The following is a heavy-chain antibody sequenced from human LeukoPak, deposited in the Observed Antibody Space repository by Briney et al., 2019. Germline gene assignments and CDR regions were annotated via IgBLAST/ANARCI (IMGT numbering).Heavy chain of an antibody. CDR2: TYYRSKWYN. J-gene: IGHJ4*02. V-gene: IGHV6-1*01. D-gene: IGHD6-19*01. CDR3: ARGGVSGWPRWEFYFDY. Sequence: SQTLPLTCAISGDSVSSNSAAWNWIRQSPSRGLEWLGRTYYRSKWYNDYAVSVKSRITINPDTSKNQFSLQLNSVTPEDTAVYYCARGGVSGWPRWEFYFDYWGQGTLVTVSS. CDR1: GDSVSSNSAA.